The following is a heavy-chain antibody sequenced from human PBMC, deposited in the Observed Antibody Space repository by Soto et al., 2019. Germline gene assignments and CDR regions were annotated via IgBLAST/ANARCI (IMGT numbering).Heavy chain of an antibody. V-gene: IGHV3-33*01. CDR1: GFTFSSFG. CDR3: ARVTGRTMALDL. D-gene: IGHD3-10*01. Sequence: QGQLVESGGGVVQPGRSLRLSCAASGFTFSSFGIHWVRQAPGKGLEWVTVVWYDGSKSYYADSVKGRFTVSKDNSKDTVSLQMNSLRVEDTAVYYCARVTGRTMALDLWGQGTLVTVSS. CDR2: VWYDGSKS. J-gene: IGHJ5*02.